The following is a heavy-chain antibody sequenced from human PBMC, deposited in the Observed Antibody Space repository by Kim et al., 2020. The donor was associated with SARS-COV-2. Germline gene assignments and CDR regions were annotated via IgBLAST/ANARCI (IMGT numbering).Heavy chain of an antibody. D-gene: IGHD6-6*01. J-gene: IGHJ6*02. V-gene: IGHV4-61*01. CDR2: IYYSGST. CDR1: GGSVSSGSYY. Sequence: SETLSLTCTVSGGSVSSGSYYWSWIRQPPGKGLEWIGYIYYSGSTNYNPSLKSRVTISVDTSKNQFSLKLSSVTAADTAVYYCARGKIAALVYYYYGMDVWGQGTTVTISS. CDR3: ARGKIAALVYYYYGMDV.